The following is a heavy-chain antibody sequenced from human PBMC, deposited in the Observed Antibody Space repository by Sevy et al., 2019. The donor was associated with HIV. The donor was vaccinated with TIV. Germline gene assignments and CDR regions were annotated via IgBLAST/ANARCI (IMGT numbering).Heavy chain of an antibody. Sequence: QSQTLSLTRAISGDSVSSNSAAWNWIRQSPSRGLEWLGRTYYRSEWYNDYAVSVNSRITINPDTSKNQFSLQLNFVTPEDTAVYYCARDLPKRGFVGLTRRGYFDFWGQGTLVTVSS. CDR1: GDSVSSNSAA. J-gene: IGHJ4*02. D-gene: IGHD1-26*01. V-gene: IGHV6-1*01. CDR3: ARDLPKRGFVGLTRRGYFDF. CDR2: TYYRSEWYN.